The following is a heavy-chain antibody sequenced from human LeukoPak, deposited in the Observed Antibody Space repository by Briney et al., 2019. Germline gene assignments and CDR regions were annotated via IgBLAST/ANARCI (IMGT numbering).Heavy chain of an antibody. Sequence: GGSLRLSCAASGFTFSSYGMHWVRQAPGKGLEWVAVISYDGSNKYYADSVKGRFTISRDNSKNTLYLQMNSLRAEDTAVYYCARDEGIFGVVSRNWFDPWGQGTLVTVSS. CDR3: ARDEGIFGVVSRNWFDP. CDR2: ISYDGSNK. V-gene: IGHV3-30*03. CDR1: GFTFSSYG. D-gene: IGHD3-3*01. J-gene: IGHJ5*02.